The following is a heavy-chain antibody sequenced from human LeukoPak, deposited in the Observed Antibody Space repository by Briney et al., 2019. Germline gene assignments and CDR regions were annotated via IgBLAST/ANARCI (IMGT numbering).Heavy chain of an antibody. J-gene: IGHJ4*02. CDR2: IYYSGST. Sequence: SETLSLTCTVSGGSISSYYWSWIRQPPGKGLEWIGYIYYSGSTNYNPSLKSRVTISVDTSKNQFSLKLSSVTAADTAVYYCARLYYYDSSGYYYPTGNFDYWGQGTLVTVSS. CDR1: GGSISSYY. D-gene: IGHD3-22*01. V-gene: IGHV4-59*01. CDR3: ARLYYYDSSGYYYPTGNFDY.